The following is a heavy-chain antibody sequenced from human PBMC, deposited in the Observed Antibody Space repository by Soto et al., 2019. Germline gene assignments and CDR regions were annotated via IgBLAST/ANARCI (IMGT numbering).Heavy chain of an antibody. CDR3: ARTGGSWYNWFDP. V-gene: IGHV1-69*01. J-gene: IGHJ5*02. CDR2: IIPIFGTA. CDR1: GGTFSSYA. D-gene: IGHD6-13*01. Sequence: QVQLVQSGAEVKKPGSSVKVSCKASGGTFSSYAISWVRQAPGHGLEWMGGIIPIFGTANYAQKFQGRVTITADESTSTAYIELGSLRSEDTAVYYCARTGGSWYNWFDPWGQGTLVTVSS.